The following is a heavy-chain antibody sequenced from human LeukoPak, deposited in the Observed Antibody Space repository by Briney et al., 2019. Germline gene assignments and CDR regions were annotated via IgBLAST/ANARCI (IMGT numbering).Heavy chain of an antibody. CDR3: ARESKHYYDSSGYHSNSGRYFDY. CDR2: IYSGGST. Sequence: PGGSLRLSCAASGFTVSSNYMSWVRQAPGKGLEWVSVIYSGGSTYYADSVKGRFTISRDNSKNTLYLQMNSLRAEDTAVYYCARESKHYYDSSGYHSNSGRYFDYWGQGTLVTVSS. CDR1: GFTVSSNY. J-gene: IGHJ4*02. D-gene: IGHD3-22*01. V-gene: IGHV3-66*01.